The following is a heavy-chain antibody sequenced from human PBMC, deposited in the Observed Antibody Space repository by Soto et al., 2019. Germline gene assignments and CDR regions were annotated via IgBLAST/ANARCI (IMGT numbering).Heavy chain of an antibody. CDR1: GFTFSSYW. CDR2: INSDGSST. V-gene: IGHV3-74*01. CDR3: ARGPYDFWSGYYTNWFDP. D-gene: IGHD3-3*01. J-gene: IGHJ5*02. Sequence: QPGGSLRLSCAASGFTFSSYWMHWVRQAPGKGLVWVSRINSDGSSTSYADSVKGRFTISRDNAKNTLYLQMNSLRAEDTAVYYCARGPYDFWSGYYTNWFDPWGQGTLVTVSS.